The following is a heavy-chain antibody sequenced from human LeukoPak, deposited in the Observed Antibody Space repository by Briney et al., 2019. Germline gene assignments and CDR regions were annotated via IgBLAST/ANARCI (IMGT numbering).Heavy chain of an antibody. CDR2: INPNSGGT. V-gene: IGHV1-2*02. D-gene: IGHD3-22*01. Sequence: EASVKVSCKASGYTFTGYYMHWVRQAPGQGLEWMGWINPNSGGTNYAQKFQGRVTMTRDTSISTAYMELSRLRSDDTAVYYCARELYYYDSSGYYYTLWDIWGQGTMVTVSS. CDR3: ARELYYYDSSGYYYTLWDI. CDR1: GYTFTGYY. J-gene: IGHJ3*02.